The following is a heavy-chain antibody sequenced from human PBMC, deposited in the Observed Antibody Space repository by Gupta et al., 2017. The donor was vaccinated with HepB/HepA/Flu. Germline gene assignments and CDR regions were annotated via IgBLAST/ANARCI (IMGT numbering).Heavy chain of an antibody. CDR2: ISTAGGST. V-gene: IGHV3-23*01. CDR1: GFTFRSFS. J-gene: IGHJ4*02. CDR3: AKALGSGAHWNFDC. Sequence: VQLLESGGGLVQPGGSLRLSCAASGFTFRSFSMHWVRQAPGKGLEWVSGISTAGGSTYYADSVKGRFTISRDNSKNTMYLQVNSLRAEDTAVYYCAKALGSGAHWNFDCWGQGTLVTVSS. D-gene: IGHD1-1*01.